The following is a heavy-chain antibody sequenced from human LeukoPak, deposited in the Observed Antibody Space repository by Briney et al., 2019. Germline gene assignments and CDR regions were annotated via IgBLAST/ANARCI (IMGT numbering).Heavy chain of an antibody. V-gene: IGHV3-53*04. D-gene: IGHD2-21*01. CDR3: ARDDDGGGHFDY. CDR1: GLTVRSNY. Sequence: GGSLRLSCAVSGLTVRSNYMSWVRQTRGKGLEWVAITHASGNTNYADSVKGRFTVSRHNSKKTVYLQMNSLRGDDTAVYYCARDDDGGGHFDYWGQGTLVAVSS. CDR2: THASGNT. J-gene: IGHJ4*02.